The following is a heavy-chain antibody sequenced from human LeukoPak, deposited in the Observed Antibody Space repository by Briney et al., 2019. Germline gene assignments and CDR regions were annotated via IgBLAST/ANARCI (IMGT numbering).Heavy chain of an antibody. CDR2: IYSGGGT. CDR1: GLSVSSTY. CDR3: VGEDKY. Sequence: HPGGSLRLSCAASGLSVSSTYMTWVRQAPGKGLEWGSVIYSGGGTNYADSLKGRFSISRDNSKNTLYLQMNSLRAEDTAVYYCVGEDKYWGQGTLVTVSS. V-gene: IGHV3-53*01. D-gene: IGHD2-15*01. J-gene: IGHJ4*02.